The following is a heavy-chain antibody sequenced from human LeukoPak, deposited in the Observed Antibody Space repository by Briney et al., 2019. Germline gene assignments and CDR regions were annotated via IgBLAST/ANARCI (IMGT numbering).Heavy chain of an antibody. Sequence: SETLSLTCAVSGYSISSGYYWDWIRQPPGKGLEWIGSIYHSGSTYYNPSLKSRVTISVDTSKNQFSLKLTSVTAADTAVYYCARDSPGYSTGWYYPFDYWGQGTLVTVSP. D-gene: IGHD6-19*01. CDR3: ARDSPGYSTGWYYPFDY. CDR1: GYSISSGYY. J-gene: IGHJ4*02. CDR2: IYHSGST. V-gene: IGHV4-38-2*02.